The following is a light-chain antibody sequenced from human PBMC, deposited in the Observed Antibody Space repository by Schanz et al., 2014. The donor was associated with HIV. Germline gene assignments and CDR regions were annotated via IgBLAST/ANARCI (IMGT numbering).Light chain of an antibody. CDR2: DVS. CDR1: SSDVGGYNY. Sequence: QSVLTQPASVSGSPGQSIAISCTGTSSDVGGYNYVSWYQQHPGKAPKLMIYDVSNRPSGVSNRFSGSKSGNMASLTISGLQAEDEADYYCSSLTSSSPLYVFGTGTKLTVL. V-gene: IGLV2-14*01. J-gene: IGLJ1*01. CDR3: SSLTSSSPLYV.